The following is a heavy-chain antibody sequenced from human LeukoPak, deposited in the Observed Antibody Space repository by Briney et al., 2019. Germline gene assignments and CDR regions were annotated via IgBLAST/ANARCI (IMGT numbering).Heavy chain of an antibody. CDR3: ARALGAAGLDY. J-gene: IGHJ4*02. CDR1: GGSFSGYY. V-gene: IGHV4-34*01. D-gene: IGHD6-13*01. CDR2: INHSGST. Sequence: SETLSLTCAVYGGSFSGYYWSWIRQPPGKGLEWIGEINHSGSTNHNPSLKSRVTISVDTSKNQFSLKLSSVTAADTAVYYCARALGAAGLDYWGQGTLVTVSS.